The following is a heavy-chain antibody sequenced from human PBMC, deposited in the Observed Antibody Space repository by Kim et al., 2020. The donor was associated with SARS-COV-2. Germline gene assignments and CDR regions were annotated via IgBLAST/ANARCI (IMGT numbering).Heavy chain of an antibody. D-gene: IGHD5-18*01. CDR2: I. CDR3: VRAPPNTAMDY. V-gene: IGHV3-48*03. Sequence: IYYADSVQGRFTISRDNAKNSLYLQMNSLRAEDTAVYYCVRAPPNTAMDYWGQGTLVTVSS. J-gene: IGHJ4*02.